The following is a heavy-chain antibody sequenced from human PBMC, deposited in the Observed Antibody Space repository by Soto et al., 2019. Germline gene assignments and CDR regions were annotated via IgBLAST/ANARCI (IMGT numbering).Heavy chain of an antibody. CDR1: GFTFSSYG. CDR3: AKDGRWASEMATINWFDP. Sequence: GGSLRLSCAASGFTFSSYGMHWVRQAPGKGLEWVAVISYDGSNKYYADSVKGRFTISRDNSKNTLYLQMNSLRAEDTAVYYCAKDGRWASEMATINWFDPWGQGTLVTVSS. D-gene: IGHD5-12*01. J-gene: IGHJ5*02. CDR2: ISYDGSNK. V-gene: IGHV3-30*18.